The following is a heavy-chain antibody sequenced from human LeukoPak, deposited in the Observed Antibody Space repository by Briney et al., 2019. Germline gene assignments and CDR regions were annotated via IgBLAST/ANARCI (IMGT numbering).Heavy chain of an antibody. Sequence: SVKLSCKASGGTFSSYAISWMRQAPAQGLEWMGGIIPIFGTANYAQKFQGRVTITADESTSTAYMELSSLRSEDTAVYYCAMTGFNKYCSGGSCGEGYFDYWGQGTLVTVSS. V-gene: IGHV1-69*13. CDR1: GGTFSSYA. D-gene: IGHD2-15*01. CDR2: IIPIFGTA. J-gene: IGHJ4*02. CDR3: AMTGFNKYCSGGSCGEGYFDY.